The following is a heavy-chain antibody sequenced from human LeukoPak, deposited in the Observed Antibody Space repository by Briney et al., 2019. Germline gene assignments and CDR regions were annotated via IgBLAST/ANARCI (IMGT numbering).Heavy chain of an antibody. CDR3: AKGAYDYIEMGYFDD. V-gene: IGHV3-23*01. Sequence: PGGSLRLSCAASGFRFSNFAMSWVRQAPGKGLEWVSLIIGSSGDTLYADSVKGRFTISRDISKNRLYLQMSSLRAEDTALYYCAKGAYDYIEMGYFDDWGQGTLVTVSS. D-gene: IGHD5-12*01. CDR1: GFRFSNFA. J-gene: IGHJ4*02. CDR2: IIGSSGDT.